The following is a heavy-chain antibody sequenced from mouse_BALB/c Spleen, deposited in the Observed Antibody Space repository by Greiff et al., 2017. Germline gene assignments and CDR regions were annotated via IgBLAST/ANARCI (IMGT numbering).Heavy chain of an antibody. CDR2: INPGSSTI. Sequence: EVKLVESGGGLVQPGGSLNLSCAASGFDFSRYWMSWARQAPGKGQEWIGEINPGSSTINYTPSLKDKFIISRDNAKNTLYLQMSKVRSEDTAVYYCARRYYGSSYYFDYWGQGTTLTVSS. J-gene: IGHJ2*01. CDR1: GFDFSRYW. CDR3: ARRYYGSSYYFDY. V-gene: IGHV4-2*02. D-gene: IGHD1-1*01.